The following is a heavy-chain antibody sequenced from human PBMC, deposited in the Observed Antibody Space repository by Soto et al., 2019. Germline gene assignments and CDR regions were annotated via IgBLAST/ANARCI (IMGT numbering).Heavy chain of an antibody. D-gene: IGHD2-8*01. CDR1: GYSFTTYG. J-gene: IGHJ6*02. CDR2: ISGYNGDT. Sequence: QGLLVQSGAEVKQPGASVKVSCKASGYSFTTYGISWVRQAPGQGLEWMGWISGYNGDTNNAQKFQDRVTMTIDRCTTTAYLELRSLTSDDTAVYYCAKNGHPPYYYYGMDVWGQGTTVTVSS. CDR3: AKNGHPPYYYYGMDV. V-gene: IGHV1-18*01.